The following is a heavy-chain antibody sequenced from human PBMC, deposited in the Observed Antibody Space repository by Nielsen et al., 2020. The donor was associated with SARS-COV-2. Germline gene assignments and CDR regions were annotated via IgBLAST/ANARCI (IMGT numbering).Heavy chain of an antibody. Sequence: GESLKISCAASGFTFSSYWMSWVRQAPGKGLEWVANIKQDGSEKYYVDSVKGRFTISRDNAKNSLYLQMKSLRAEDTAVYYCARAGLFSSGSYFDYWGQGTLVTVSS. CDR3: ARAGLFSSGSYFDY. CDR2: IKQDGSEK. D-gene: IGHD6-19*01. CDR1: GFTFSSYW. J-gene: IGHJ4*02. V-gene: IGHV3-7*01.